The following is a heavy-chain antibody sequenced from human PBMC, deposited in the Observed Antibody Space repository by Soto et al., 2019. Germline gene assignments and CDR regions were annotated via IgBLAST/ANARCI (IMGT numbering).Heavy chain of an antibody. CDR3: ARGSYQLLAKAGWFDP. Sequence: QVQLVESGGGLVKPGGSLRLSCAASGFTFSDYDMSWIRQAPGKGLEWVSYISSSSSYTNYADSVKGRFTISRDNAKNSLYLQMNSLRAKDTAVYHCARGSYQLLAKAGWFDPWGQGTLVTVSS. CDR1: GFTFSDYD. V-gene: IGHV3-11*05. CDR2: ISSSSSYT. D-gene: IGHD2-2*01. J-gene: IGHJ5*02.